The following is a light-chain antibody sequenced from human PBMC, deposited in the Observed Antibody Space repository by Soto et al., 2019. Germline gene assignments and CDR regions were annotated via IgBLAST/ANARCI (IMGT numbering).Light chain of an antibody. CDR3: SSYTRSSTHWV. V-gene: IGLV2-14*01. CDR2: EVS. CDR1: SSDVGGYNY. Sequence: QSALTQPASVSGSPGQSITISCTGTSSDVGGYNYVSWYQPHPGKAPKLMIYEVSSRPPGVSNRFSGSNSGNTASLTISGLQAEDEADYYCSSYTRSSTHWVFGGGTQLTVL. J-gene: IGLJ3*02.